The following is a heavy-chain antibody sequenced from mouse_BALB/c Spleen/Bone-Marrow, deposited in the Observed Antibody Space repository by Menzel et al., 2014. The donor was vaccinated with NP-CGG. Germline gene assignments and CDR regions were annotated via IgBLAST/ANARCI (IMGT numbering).Heavy chain of an antibody. Sequence: EVQLVESGGGLVQPGGSLRLSCATSGFTFTDYYMNWVRQPPGKALEWLGFIRNKAYSYTTEYSASVEGRSTISRDNSQSILYLQMNTLRAEDSATYYCARDMGGLLFDYWGQGTTLTVSS. CDR2: IRNKAYSYTT. V-gene: IGHV7-3*02. J-gene: IGHJ2*01. CDR1: GFTFTDYY. CDR3: ARDMGGLLFDY. D-gene: IGHD2-3*01.